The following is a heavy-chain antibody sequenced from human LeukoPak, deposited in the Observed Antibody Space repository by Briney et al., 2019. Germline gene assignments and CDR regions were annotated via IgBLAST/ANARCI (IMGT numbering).Heavy chain of an antibody. CDR2: IIPIFGTA. CDR1: GGTFSSYA. Sequence: SVKVSCKASGGTFSSYAISWVRQAPGQGLEWMGGIIPIFGTANYAQKFQGRVTITADKSTSTAYMELSSLRSEDTAVYYCATSPTMVRGVIKTSPWGQGTLVTVSS. CDR3: ATSPTMVRGVIKTSP. J-gene: IGHJ5*02. V-gene: IGHV1-69*06. D-gene: IGHD3-10*01.